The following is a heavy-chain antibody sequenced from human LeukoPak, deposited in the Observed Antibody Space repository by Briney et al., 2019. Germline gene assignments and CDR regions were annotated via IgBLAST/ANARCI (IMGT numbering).Heavy chain of an antibody. V-gene: IGHV4-34*01. Sequence: SETLSLTCAVYGGSVSGYYWSWIRQPPGKGLEWIGEINHSGSTNYNPSLKSRVTISVDTSKNQFSLKLSSVTAADTAVYYCARRDSSGYYLGSWGQGTLVTVSS. CDR3: ARRDSSGYYLGS. CDR2: INHSGST. J-gene: IGHJ5*02. D-gene: IGHD3-22*01. CDR1: GGSVSGYY.